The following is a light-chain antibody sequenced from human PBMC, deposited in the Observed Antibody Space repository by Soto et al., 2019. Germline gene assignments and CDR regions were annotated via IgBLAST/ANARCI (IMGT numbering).Light chain of an antibody. CDR3: QQYNSYSLYT. CDR1: QSISSW. Sequence: DIQMTQSPSTRSASVGDRVTITCRASQSISSWLAWYQQKPGKAPKLLIYDASSLDSGVPSTVSGSGSGTEITLTISSLQPDDFATYYCQQYNSYSLYTFGQGTKLEIK. V-gene: IGKV1-5*01. J-gene: IGKJ2*01. CDR2: DAS.